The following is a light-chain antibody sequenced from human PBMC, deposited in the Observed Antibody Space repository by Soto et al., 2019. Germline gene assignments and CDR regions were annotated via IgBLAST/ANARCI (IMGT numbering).Light chain of an antibody. J-gene: IGLJ3*02. CDR2: TNN. V-gene: IGLV1-44*01. Sequence: QSVLTQPPSVCGTPGQRVTISCSGSSSNIGSKPINWYQHLPGTAPKLLIFTNNRRPSGVPDRFSGSKSGTSGSLAITGLQSDDEADYYCATWDDSLKGPVFGGGTKVTVL. CDR3: ATWDDSLKGPV. CDR1: SSNIGSKP.